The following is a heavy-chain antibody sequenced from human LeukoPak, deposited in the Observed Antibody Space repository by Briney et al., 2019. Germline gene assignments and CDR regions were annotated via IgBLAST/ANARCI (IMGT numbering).Heavy chain of an antibody. J-gene: IGHJ4*02. V-gene: IGHV3-7*01. CDR3: ARDDALYNWNGGAFDY. CDR1: GFTFDDYA. CDR2: IKQDGSEK. D-gene: IGHD1-20*01. Sequence: PGGSLRLSCAASGFTFDDYAMHWVCQAPGKGLEWVANIKQDGSEKYYVDSVKGRFTISRDNAKNSLYLQMNSLRAEDTAVYYCARDDALYNWNGGAFDYWGQGTLVTVSS.